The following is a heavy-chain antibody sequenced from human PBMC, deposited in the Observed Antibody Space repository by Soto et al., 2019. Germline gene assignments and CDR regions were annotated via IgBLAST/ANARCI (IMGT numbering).Heavy chain of an antibody. J-gene: IGHJ5*01. CDR2: VSGNNGAS. D-gene: IGHD2-2*01. V-gene: IGHV1-18*04. Sequence: ASVKGSCKGSSYSSADFGISWVRQAPGQGLEWMGWVSGNNGASNPAPKVQGRITMTLDTSTGVSYMALRSLRSDDTAIYYCVRDQKYFRVNGNWFDSWGQGTLVTVSS. CDR3: VRDQKYFRVNGNWFDS. CDR1: SYSSADFG.